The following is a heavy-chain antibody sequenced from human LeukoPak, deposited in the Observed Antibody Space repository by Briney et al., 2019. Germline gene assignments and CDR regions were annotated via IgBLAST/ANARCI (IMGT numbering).Heavy chain of an antibody. J-gene: IGHJ4*02. V-gene: IGHV1-18*01. CDR1: GYTFTSYG. CDR3: ARVIAAAGTDYFDY. CDR2: ISAYNGNT. Sequence: ASVKVSCKASGYTFTSYGISWVRQAPGQGLEWMGWISAYNGNTNYAQKLQGRVATTTDTSTSTAYMELRSLRSDDTAVYYCARVIAAAGTDYFDYWGQGTLVTVSS. D-gene: IGHD6-13*01.